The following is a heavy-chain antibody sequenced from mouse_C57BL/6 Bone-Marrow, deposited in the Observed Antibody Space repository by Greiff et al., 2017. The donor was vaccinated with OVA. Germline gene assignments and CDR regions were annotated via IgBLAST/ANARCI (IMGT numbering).Heavy chain of an antibody. V-gene: IGHV1-53*01. Sequence: QVQLQQPGAELVKPGASVKLSCKASGYTFTSYWMHWVKQRPGQGLEWIGNINPSNGGTNYNEKFKSKATLTVDKSSSTAYMQLSSLTSEDSAVYYCAREGLLLRGFAYWGQGTLVTVSA. CDR1: GYTFTSYW. CDR2: INPSNGGT. D-gene: IGHD1-1*01. CDR3: AREGLLLRGFAY. J-gene: IGHJ3*01.